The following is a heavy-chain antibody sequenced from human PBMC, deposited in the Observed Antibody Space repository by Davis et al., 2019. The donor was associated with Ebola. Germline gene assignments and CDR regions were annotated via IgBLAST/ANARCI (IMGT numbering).Heavy chain of an antibody. V-gene: IGHV4-38-2*02. CDR3: ARGKQTEVLRFLEWLTEYYFDY. CDR1: GYSISSGYY. D-gene: IGHD3-3*01. Sequence: MPSETLSLTCTVSGYSISSGYYWGWIRQPPGKGLEWIGYIYHSGHTNYNPSLKSRVTISVDTSKNQFSLKLSSVTAADTAVYYCARGKQTEVLRFLEWLTEYYFDYWGQGTLVTVSS. J-gene: IGHJ4*02. CDR2: IYHSGHT.